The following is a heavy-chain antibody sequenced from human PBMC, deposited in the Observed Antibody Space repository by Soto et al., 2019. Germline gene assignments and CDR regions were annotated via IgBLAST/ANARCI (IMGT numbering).Heavy chain of an antibody. CDR1: GYSFTTYT. J-gene: IGHJ4*02. Sequence: QVQLVQSGAEVKKPGASVKVSCKASGYSFTTYTMHWVRQAPGQRLEWMGWINAGNANTKYSQKFQGRVTITRDTSASTAYMELSSLRSEDTAMYYCARDPSGTPNYFDYWGQGTLVTVSS. CDR2: INAGNANT. V-gene: IGHV1-3*01. D-gene: IGHD6-25*01. CDR3: ARDPSGTPNYFDY.